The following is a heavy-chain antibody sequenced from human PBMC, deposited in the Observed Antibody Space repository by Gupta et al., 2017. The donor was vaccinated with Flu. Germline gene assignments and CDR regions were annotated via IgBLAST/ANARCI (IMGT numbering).Heavy chain of an antibody. J-gene: IGHJ6*02. V-gene: IGHV4-34*01. CDR3: ARGRGRLNYYGSGSYLEPRPYYYYYGMDV. Sequence: GLEWIGEINHSGSTNYNPSLKSRVTISVDTSKNQFSLKLSSVTAADTAVYYCARGRGRLNYYGSGSYLEPRPYYYYYGMDVWCQGTTVTVSS. CDR2: INHSGST. D-gene: IGHD3-10*01.